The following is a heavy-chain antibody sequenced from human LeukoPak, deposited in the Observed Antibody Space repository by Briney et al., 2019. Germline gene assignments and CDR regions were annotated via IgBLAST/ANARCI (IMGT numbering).Heavy chain of an antibody. Sequence: ASVKVSCKASGYTFTSYDINWVRQATGQGLEWMGWMNPNSGNTGYAQKFQGRVTITADESTSTAYMELSSLRSEDTAVYYCARGSGYESFDYWGQGTLVTVSS. V-gene: IGHV1-8*01. CDR2: MNPNSGNT. J-gene: IGHJ4*02. D-gene: IGHD5-12*01. CDR1: GYTFTSYD. CDR3: ARGSGYESFDY.